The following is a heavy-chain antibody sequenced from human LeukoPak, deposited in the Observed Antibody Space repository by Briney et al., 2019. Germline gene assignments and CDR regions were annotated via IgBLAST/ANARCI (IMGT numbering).Heavy chain of an antibody. V-gene: IGHV4-4*02. CDR3: ARGRYLPLYFDY. CDR2: INHSGST. J-gene: IGHJ4*02. D-gene: IGHD3-16*02. CDR1: GGSISSNNW. Sequence: SETLSLTCAVSGGSISSNNWWSWVRQPPGKGLEWIGEINHSGSTNYNPSLKSRLTISVDTSKNQFSLKLSSVTAADTAVYYCARGRYLPLYFDYWGQGTLVTVSS.